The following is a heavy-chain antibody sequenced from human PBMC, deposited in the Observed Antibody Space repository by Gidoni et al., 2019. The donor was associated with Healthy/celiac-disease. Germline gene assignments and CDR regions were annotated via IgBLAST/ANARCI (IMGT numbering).Heavy chain of an antibody. D-gene: IGHD3-3*01. J-gene: IGHJ6*03. Sequence: EVQLLESGGGLVQPGGSLRLSCAASGFTFSSYAMSWVRQAPGKGLEWVSAISGSGGRTYYADSVKGRFNISRDNYKNTLYLKMNSLRAEYTAVYYCAKDSAIFGVARYYYMDVWGKGTTVTVSS. V-gene: IGHV3-23*01. CDR1: GFTFSSYA. CDR2: ISGSGGRT. CDR3: AKDSAIFGVARYYYMDV.